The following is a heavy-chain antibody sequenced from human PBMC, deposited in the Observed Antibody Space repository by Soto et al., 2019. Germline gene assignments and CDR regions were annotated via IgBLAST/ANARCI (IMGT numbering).Heavy chain of an antibody. CDR1: GFTFCSSV. CDR2: ISYDGRSE. CDR3: ARVFSYDFDY. J-gene: IGHJ4*02. Sequence: QVQLEESGGTVVQPGRSLSFTFTACGFTFCSSVTQWVHQARGKGLEWMAVISYDGRSEYYGDSVKGRFTISRDNSKNTLYLQMNTLRAENTAVYYCARVFSYDFDYWGQGNLVTVSS. V-gene: IGHV3-30*04. D-gene: IGHD3-9*01.